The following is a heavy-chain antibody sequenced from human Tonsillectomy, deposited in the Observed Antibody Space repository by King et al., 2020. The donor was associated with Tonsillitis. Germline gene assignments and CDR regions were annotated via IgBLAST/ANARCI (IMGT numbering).Heavy chain of an antibody. CDR3: ARRLITTTGYYDMDV. CDR1: GFTFSSYA. J-gene: IGHJ6*03. D-gene: IGHD3-16*01. V-gene: IGHV3-30*01. CDR2: ISYDGSDK. Sequence: VQLVESGGGVVQPGRSLRLSCAASGFTFSSYAVHWVRQAPGKGLEWVAVISYDGSDKYYADSVKGRFTISRDNSKNTLYLQMNSLRAEDTAVYYCARRLITTTGYYDMDVWGKGTTVTVSS.